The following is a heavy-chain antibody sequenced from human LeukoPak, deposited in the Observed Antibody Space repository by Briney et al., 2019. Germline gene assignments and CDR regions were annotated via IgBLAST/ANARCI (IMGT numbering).Heavy chain of an antibody. D-gene: IGHD3-10*02. Sequence: PGGSLRLSCAASGFTFSTYAMSWVRQAPGKGLEWFSALSPSGGITYYEDSVKGRFTISRDNSKNTLYLQMNSLRAEDTAVYYCAKGVNYFVLEYWGQGTLVTISS. CDR2: LSPSGGIT. J-gene: IGHJ4*02. V-gene: IGHV3-23*01. CDR1: GFTFSTYA. CDR3: AKGVNYFVLEY.